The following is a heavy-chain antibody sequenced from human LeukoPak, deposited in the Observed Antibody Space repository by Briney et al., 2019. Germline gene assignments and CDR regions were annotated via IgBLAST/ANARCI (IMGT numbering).Heavy chain of an antibody. Sequence: GGSLRLSCAASGFTFSSSWMSWVRQAPGKGLEWVSAISGSGGSTYYADSVKGRFTISRDNSKNTLYLQMNSLRAEDTAVYYCAKGFYDSSGYVLDYWGQGTLVTVSS. D-gene: IGHD3-22*01. CDR1: GFTFSSSW. CDR3: AKGFYDSSGYVLDY. V-gene: IGHV3-23*01. CDR2: ISGSGGST. J-gene: IGHJ4*02.